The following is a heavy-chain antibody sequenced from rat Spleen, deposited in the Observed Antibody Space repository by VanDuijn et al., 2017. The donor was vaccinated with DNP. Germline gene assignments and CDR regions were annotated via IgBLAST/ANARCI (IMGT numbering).Heavy chain of an antibody. CDR1: GFTFSDYN. Sequence: EVQLVEYGGGLVQPGRSLKLSCAASGFTFSDYNMAWVRQAPKRGLEWVATINYNGTTTFYRDSVKGRFTISRDNAKSTLYLQMDSLRSEDTATYYCARRTGGYWGQGVMVTVSS. D-gene: IGHD5-1*01. CDR2: INYNGTTT. J-gene: IGHJ2*01. V-gene: IGHV5-7*01. CDR3: ARRTGGY.